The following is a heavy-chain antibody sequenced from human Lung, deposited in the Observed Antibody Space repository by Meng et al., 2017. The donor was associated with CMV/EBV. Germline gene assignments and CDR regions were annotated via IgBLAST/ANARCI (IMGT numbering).Heavy chain of an antibody. V-gene: IGHV1-18*01. D-gene: IGHD1-26*01. CDR2: ISTYNGNT. Sequence: AEVRKPVASVKVSCKASGYTFTSYGLSWVRQAPGQGLEWMGWISTYNGNTNYAQKLQGRVTMTTDTSTSTVYMEVRSLRSDDTAVYYCAREADGATFDYWGQGTLVTVSS. J-gene: IGHJ4*02. CDR3: AREADGATFDY. CDR1: GYTFTSYG.